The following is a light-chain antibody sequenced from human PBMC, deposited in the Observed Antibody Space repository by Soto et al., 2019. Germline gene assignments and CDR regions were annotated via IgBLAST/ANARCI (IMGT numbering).Light chain of an antibody. V-gene: IGKV1-39*01. CDR3: QQSYSTPRT. Sequence: DIQMTQSPSSLSASVGDRVTITCRASQSISSYLNWYQQKPAEAPKLLIYAASSLQSGVPSRFSGSRTGTDFTLTISSLQPEDCATYYCQQSYSTPRTCGQGTNVEIK. CDR1: QSISSY. J-gene: IGKJ1*01. CDR2: AAS.